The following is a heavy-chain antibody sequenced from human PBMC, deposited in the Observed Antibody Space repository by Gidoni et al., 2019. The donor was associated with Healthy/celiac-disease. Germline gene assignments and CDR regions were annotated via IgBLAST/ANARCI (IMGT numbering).Heavy chain of an antibody. CDR1: GFPFSSYA. D-gene: IGHD6-19*01. Sequence: QVQLVESGGGVVQPGRSLRLSCAAPGFPFSSYAMHWVRQAPGKGLEWVAVISYDGSNKYYADSVKGRFTISRDNSKNTLYLQMNSLRAEDTAVYYCARDFHSSGWYWVDYWGQGTLVTVSS. V-gene: IGHV3-30-3*01. J-gene: IGHJ4*02. CDR2: ISYDGSNK. CDR3: ARDFHSSGWYWVDY.